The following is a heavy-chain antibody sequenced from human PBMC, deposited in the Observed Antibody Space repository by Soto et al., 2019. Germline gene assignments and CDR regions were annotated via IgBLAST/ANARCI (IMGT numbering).Heavy chain of an antibody. CDR1: GFTVSSSY. D-gene: IGHD1-26*01. CDR2: IYTGGNT. Sequence: EVQLVESGGGLVQPGGSLRLSCAASGFTVSSSYMGWVRHAPGKGLEWVSSIYTGGNTYYADSVRGRFTVSTDNSKDSLYLQVNSLSVDDAAMYYWARHVGSYWYFDLWGRGTLVTVSS. J-gene: IGHJ2*01. V-gene: IGHV3-66*04. CDR3: ARHVGSYWYFDL.